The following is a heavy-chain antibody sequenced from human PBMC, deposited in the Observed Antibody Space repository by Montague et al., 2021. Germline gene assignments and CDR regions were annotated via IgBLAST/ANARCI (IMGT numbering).Heavy chain of an antibody. CDR2: ISRDSSAT. J-gene: IGHJ4*02. D-gene: IGHD4-17*01. CDR1: GFTFTSYT. V-gene: IGHV3-48*02. CDR3: ARDQDYAFDH. Sequence: SLRLSCAASGFTFTSYTMNWVRQAPGKGLEWVSYISRDSSATYYADPVKGRFTISRDNAKNSLYLQANSLRDEVTAVYYCARDQDYAFDHWGQGTLVTVSS.